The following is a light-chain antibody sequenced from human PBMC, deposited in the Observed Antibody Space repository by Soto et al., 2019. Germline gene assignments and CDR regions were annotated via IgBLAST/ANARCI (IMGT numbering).Light chain of an antibody. Sequence: EIVLTQSPGILSLSPGEGATLSCRASQSVGNNYLAWYQQKPGQAPRFLMYDASTRATGIPDRFSGSGSGTDFTLTISRLESEDFAVYYCQQYGRTPLTFGGGTKVDIK. J-gene: IGKJ4*01. CDR1: QSVGNNY. V-gene: IGKV3-20*01. CDR2: DAS. CDR3: QQYGRTPLT.